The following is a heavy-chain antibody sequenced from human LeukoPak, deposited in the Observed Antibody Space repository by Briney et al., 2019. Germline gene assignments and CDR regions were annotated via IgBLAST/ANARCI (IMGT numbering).Heavy chain of an antibody. Sequence: SETLSLTCAVYGGSFSGYYWSWIRQPPGKGLEWIGEINHSGSTNYNPSLKSRVTISVDTPKNQFSLKLSSVTAADTAVYYCAREYSSGWYRDFDYWGQGTLVTVSS. V-gene: IGHV4-34*01. D-gene: IGHD6-19*01. CDR1: GGSFSGYY. J-gene: IGHJ4*02. CDR3: AREYSSGWYRDFDY. CDR2: INHSGST.